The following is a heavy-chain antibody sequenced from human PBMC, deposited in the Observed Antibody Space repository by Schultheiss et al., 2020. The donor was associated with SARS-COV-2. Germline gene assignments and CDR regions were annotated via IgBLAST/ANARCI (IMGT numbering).Heavy chain of an antibody. D-gene: IGHD6-19*01. CDR1: GGSISGYY. Sequence: SETLSLTCTVSGGSISGYYWNWIRQPPGKGLEWIAYIYYSGSTNYNPSLKSRVTISVDTSNNQFSLKLSSVTAADTAVYYCARDPLYSSGWAPWYYYGMDVWGQGTTVTVSS. CDR3: ARDPLYSSGWAPWYYYGMDV. CDR2: IYYSGST. V-gene: IGHV4-59*01. J-gene: IGHJ6*02.